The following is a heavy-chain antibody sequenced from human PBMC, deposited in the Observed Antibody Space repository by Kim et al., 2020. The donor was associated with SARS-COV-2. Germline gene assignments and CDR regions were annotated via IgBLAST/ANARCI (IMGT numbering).Heavy chain of an antibody. D-gene: IGHD3-3*01. V-gene: IGHV7-4-1*02. CDR1: GDAFDAFG. J-gene: IGHJ4*02. Sequence: ASVKVSCKASGDAFDAFGINWVRQAPGQGLEWMGRINTKTGYPTYAQGFTGRFVLSLDTSVSTAYLQINSLKADDSAVYYCARVGGVSPEALGNWGQGTLVTVSS. CDR3: ARVGGVSPEALGN. CDR2: INTKTGYP.